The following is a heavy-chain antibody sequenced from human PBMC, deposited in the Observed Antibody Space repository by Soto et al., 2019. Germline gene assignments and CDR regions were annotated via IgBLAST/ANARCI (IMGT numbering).Heavy chain of an antibody. V-gene: IGHV1-3*01. J-gene: IGHJ3*02. CDR1: GYTFTSYA. CDR2: INGGNGNT. CDR3: ARDPAPSIQLWYDAFDI. D-gene: IGHD5-18*01. Sequence: ASVKVSCKASGYTFTSYALHWVRQAPGQRLEWMGWINGGNGNTKYSQKFKGRVTNTRDTSASTAYMELSSLRSEDTAVYYCARDPAPSIQLWYDAFDIWGQGTMVTVSS.